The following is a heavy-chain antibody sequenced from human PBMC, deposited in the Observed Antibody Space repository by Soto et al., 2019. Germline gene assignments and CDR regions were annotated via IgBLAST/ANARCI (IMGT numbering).Heavy chain of an antibody. J-gene: IGHJ4*02. Sequence: PGGSLRLSCAASGFTFSSYGMHWVRQAPGKGLEWVAVISYDGSNKYYADSVKGRFTISRDNSKNTLYLQMNSLRAEDTAVYYCAKAPPPLPSPFDYWGQGTLVTVSS. V-gene: IGHV3-30*18. CDR1: GFTFSSYG. CDR3: AKAPPPLPSPFDY. CDR2: ISYDGSNK.